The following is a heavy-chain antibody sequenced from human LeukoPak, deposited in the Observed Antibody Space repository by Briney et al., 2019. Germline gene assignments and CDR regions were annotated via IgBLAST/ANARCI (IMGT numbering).Heavy chain of an antibody. Sequence: GGSLRLSCAASGFTFSNAWMSWVRQAPGTGLEWVGRIKRKTDGGKTDYAAPVKGRFTISRDDSKNTLYLQMNSLKTEDTAVYYCTTDYGDYVDWGQGTLVTVSS. CDR1: GFTFSNAW. CDR2: IKRKTDGGKT. V-gene: IGHV3-15*01. J-gene: IGHJ4*02. D-gene: IGHD4-17*01. CDR3: TTDYGDYVD.